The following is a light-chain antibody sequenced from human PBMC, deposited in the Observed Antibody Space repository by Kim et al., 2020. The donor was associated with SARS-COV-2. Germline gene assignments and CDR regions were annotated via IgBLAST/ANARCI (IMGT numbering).Light chain of an antibody. V-gene: IGKV3-15*01. CDR3: QQYNNWPPWT. CDR2: GAS. CDR1: QGVSSN. J-gene: IGKJ1*01. Sequence: YPGEISTLSCRASQGVSSNLAWYQQKPDQAPRLLINGASTRATGIPARFSGSGSGTEFTLTIISLQSEDFAVYYCQQYNNWPPWTFGQGTKVDIK.